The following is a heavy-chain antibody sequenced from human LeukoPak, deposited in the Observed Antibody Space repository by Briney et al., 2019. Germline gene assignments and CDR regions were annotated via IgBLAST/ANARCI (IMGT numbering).Heavy chain of an antibody. CDR3: ARYGDYEDY. CDR2: IYYSGST. D-gene: IGHD4-17*01. Sequence: SETLSLTCTVPGGSISSYYWSWIRQPPGKGLEWIGYIYYSGSTNYNPSLKSRVTISVDTSKNQFSLKLSSVTAADTAVYYCARYGDYEDYWGQGTLVTVSS. CDR1: GGSISSYY. V-gene: IGHV4-59*01. J-gene: IGHJ4*02.